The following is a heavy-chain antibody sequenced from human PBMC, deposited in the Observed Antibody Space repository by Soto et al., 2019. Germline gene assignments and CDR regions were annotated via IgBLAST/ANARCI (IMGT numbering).Heavy chain of an antibody. CDR2: LYDLDGS. Sequence: GGSLRLSCAAFGFTISGKKYVAWVRQAPGKGLEWVSALYDLDGSFYAASVKGRFTTSSDSSKATVYLQMNDLRPDDTAVYYCATWHEREHAYDVWGQGTTVTVSS. CDR3: ATWHEREHAYDV. CDR1: GFTISGKKY. V-gene: IGHV3-53*01. J-gene: IGHJ3*01. D-gene: IGHD1-1*01.